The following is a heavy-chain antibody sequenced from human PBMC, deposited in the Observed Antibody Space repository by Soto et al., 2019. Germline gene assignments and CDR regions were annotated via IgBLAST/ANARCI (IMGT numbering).Heavy chain of an antibody. V-gene: IGHV1-69*12. D-gene: IGHD3-3*02. Sequence: QVQLVQSGAEVKKPGSSVTVSCKASGGTFGNSAISWVRQAPGQGLEWMGGIIPIFPTPDYAQKVQGRVTKPADDSTSTAHMELTSLRSEATAVYYCARVKDRQQLDVNYYSGIDVWGQGTKVTVSS. CDR1: GGTFGNSA. CDR2: IIPIFPTP. J-gene: IGHJ6*02. CDR3: ARVKDRQQLDVNYYSGIDV.